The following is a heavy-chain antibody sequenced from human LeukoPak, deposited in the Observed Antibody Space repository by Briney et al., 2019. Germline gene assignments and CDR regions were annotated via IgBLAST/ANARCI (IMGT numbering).Heavy chain of an antibody. J-gene: IGHJ5*02. CDR2: INPNSGDT. V-gene: IGHV1-2*02. CDR3: AREPVTGTLNFFDP. Sequence: ASVKVSCKASGYTFTGYYMHWVRQAPGQGLEWMGWINPNSGDTNYAQNFQGRVTMTRDASLNTAYMELNRLISDDTAVYYCAREPVTGTLNFFDPWGQGALVTVTS. D-gene: IGHD6-19*01. CDR1: GYTFTGYY.